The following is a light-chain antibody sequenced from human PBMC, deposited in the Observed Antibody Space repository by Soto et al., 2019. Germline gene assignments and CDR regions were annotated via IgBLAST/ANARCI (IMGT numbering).Light chain of an antibody. J-gene: IGKJ1*01. CDR2: GAS. CDR3: QQYNNWPPWT. CDR1: QSVSSN. Sequence: EVVMTQSPATLSVSPGERATLSCRASQSVSSNLAWYQQKPGQAPRLLIYGASTRATGIPARFSGSGSGTEFTLTISSLQSEDFAVYYCQQYNNWPPWTFGHGTKVEIQ. V-gene: IGKV3-15*01.